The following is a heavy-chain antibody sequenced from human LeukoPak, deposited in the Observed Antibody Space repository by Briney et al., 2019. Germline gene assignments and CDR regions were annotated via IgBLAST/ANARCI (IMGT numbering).Heavy chain of an antibody. Sequence: QPGGSLSLSCAASGFTFSSYWMDWVRQAPGKGLMWVSRINSAGSITGYADSVKGRFTISRDNAKNTLYLEMSSLRAEDTAVYFCATDQGGLRYWGQGTLVTVSS. CDR3: ATDQGGLRY. CDR2: INSAGSIT. CDR1: GFTFSSYW. J-gene: IGHJ4*02. V-gene: IGHV3-74*01. D-gene: IGHD3-3*01.